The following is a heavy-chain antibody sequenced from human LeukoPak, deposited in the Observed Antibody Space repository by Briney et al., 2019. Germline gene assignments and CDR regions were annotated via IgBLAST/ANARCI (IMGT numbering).Heavy chain of an antibody. V-gene: IGHV4-59*01. CDR3: AREAARPFYYYYYMDV. D-gene: IGHD6-6*01. J-gene: IGHJ6*03. CDR1: GGSISSYY. Sequence: PSETLSLTCTVCGGSISSYYWSWIRQPPGKGLEWIGYIYYSGSTNYNPSLKSRVTISVDTSKNQFSLKLSSVTAADTAVYYCAREAARPFYYYYYMDVWGKGTTVTVSS. CDR2: IYYSGST.